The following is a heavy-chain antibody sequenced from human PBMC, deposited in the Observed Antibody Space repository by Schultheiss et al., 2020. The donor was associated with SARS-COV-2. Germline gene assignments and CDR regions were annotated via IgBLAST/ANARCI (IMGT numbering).Heavy chain of an antibody. Sequence: GGSLRLSCAASGFTFSSYEMNWVRQAPGKGLEWVSAISGSGGSTYYADSVKGRFTISRDNSKNTLYLQMNSLRAEDTAVYYCASDVEMATIRSSAFDIWGQGTMVTVSS. D-gene: IGHD5-24*01. CDR1: GFTFSSYE. CDR3: ASDVEMATIRSSAFDI. CDR2: ISGSGGST. J-gene: IGHJ3*02. V-gene: IGHV3-23*01.